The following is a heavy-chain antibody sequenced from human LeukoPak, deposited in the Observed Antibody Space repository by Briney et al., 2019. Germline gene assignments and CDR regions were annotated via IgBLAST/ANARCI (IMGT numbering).Heavy chain of an antibody. Sequence: GGSLRLSRAASGFTFSSYGMNWVRQAPGKGLEWVAVISSDGGAKYYADSVKGRFTISRDNSKKTVYLQMNSLGEDDTAVYYCAKDRDLSDSSTYSVHWGQGTLVTVSS. CDR3: AKDRDLSDSSTYSVH. V-gene: IGHV3-30*18. D-gene: IGHD3-22*01. CDR1: GFTFSSYG. J-gene: IGHJ4*02. CDR2: ISSDGGAK.